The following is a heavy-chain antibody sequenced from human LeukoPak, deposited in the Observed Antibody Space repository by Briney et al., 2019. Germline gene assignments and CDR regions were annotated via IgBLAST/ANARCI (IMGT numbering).Heavy chain of an antibody. CDR2: IYYSGST. CDR1: GGSISSSSYY. D-gene: IGHD3-9*01. V-gene: IGHV4-39*01. Sequence: SETLSLTCTVSGGSISSSSYYWGWIRQPPGKGLEWIGSIYYSGSTYYNPSLKSRVTISVDTSKNQFSLKLSSVTAADTAVYYCAFHILTGYSNQHPGVVTAKNYFDYWGQGTLVTVSS. J-gene: IGHJ4*02. CDR3: AFHILTGYSNQHPGVVTAKNYFDY.